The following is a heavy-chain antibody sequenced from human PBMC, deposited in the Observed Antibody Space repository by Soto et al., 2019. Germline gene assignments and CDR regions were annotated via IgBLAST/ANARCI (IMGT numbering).Heavy chain of an antibody. CDR3: AREGVWSGETFFDY. D-gene: IGHD2-21*01. Sequence: QVQLQESGPGLVKPSETLSLTCTVSGDSISNYHWSWIRQPPGKGLEWIGYVYFSGSTHYNPSLKSLVTISLDTSKSQFSLRLNSVSAADTAVYYCAREGVWSGETFFDYWGQGILVTVSS. V-gene: IGHV4-59*01. CDR2: VYFSGST. J-gene: IGHJ4*02. CDR1: GDSISNYH.